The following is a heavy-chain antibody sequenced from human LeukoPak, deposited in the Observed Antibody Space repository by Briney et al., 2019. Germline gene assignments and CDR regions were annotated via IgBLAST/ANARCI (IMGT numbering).Heavy chain of an antibody. CDR3: ARGAMAPFPFDY. V-gene: IGHV3-48*03. Sequence: GGSLRLSCAASGFTFSSYEMNWVRQAPGKGLEWVSYISSGSTIYYADSVKGRFTISRDNAKNSLYLQMNSLRAEDTAVYYCARGAMAPFPFDYWGQGTLVTVSS. J-gene: IGHJ4*02. D-gene: IGHD5-18*01. CDR1: GFTFSSYE. CDR2: ISSGSTI.